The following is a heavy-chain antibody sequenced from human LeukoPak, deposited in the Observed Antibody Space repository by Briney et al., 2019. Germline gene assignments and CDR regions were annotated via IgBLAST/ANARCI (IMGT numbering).Heavy chain of an antibody. CDR3: ARVNNWNVRRYYFDY. J-gene: IGHJ4*02. V-gene: IGHV4-39*07. Sequence: PSETLSLTCTVSGGSISSSSYYWGWIRQPPGKGLEWIGSIYYSGSTYYNPSLKSRVTISVDTSKNQFSLKLSSVTAADTAVYYCARVNNWNVRRYYFDYWGQGTLVTVSS. CDR2: IYYSGST. CDR1: GGSISSSSYY. D-gene: IGHD1-20*01.